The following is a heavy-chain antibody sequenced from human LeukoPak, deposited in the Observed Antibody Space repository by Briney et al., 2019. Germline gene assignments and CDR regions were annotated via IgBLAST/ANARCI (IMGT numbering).Heavy chain of an antibody. CDR1: GHTFTRYY. CDR2: INPSAGST. V-gene: IGHV1-46*04. J-gene: IGHJ5*02. D-gene: IGHD2-2*01. Sequence: ASVKVSCRASGHTFTRYYVHWVRQAPGQGLEWMGIINPSAGSTTYGQNLQGRVTMTRDTSTSTVYMQLSSLRSEDTAVYYCARGSRDDDWFDPWGQGTLVTVSS. CDR3: ARGSRDDDWFDP.